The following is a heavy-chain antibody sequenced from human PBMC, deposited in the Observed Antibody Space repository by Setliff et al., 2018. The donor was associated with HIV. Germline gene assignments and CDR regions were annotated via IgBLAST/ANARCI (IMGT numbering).Heavy chain of an antibody. J-gene: IGHJ6*02. V-gene: IGHV4-59*11. Sequence: SETLSLTCTVSGGSISSHYWSWIRQPPGKGLEWIGSIYHSGNTYYMPSLKSRVTLSVDTSKNQFSLSLSSVTAADTAVYYCARGGSGYDFHYGMDVWGQGTTVTVSS. CDR1: GGSISSHY. CDR2: IYHSGNT. D-gene: IGHD2-15*01. CDR3: ARGGSGYDFHYGMDV.